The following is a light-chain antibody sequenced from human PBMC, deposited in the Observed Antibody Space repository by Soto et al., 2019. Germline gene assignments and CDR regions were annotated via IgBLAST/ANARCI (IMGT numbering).Light chain of an antibody. V-gene: IGKV3-11*01. CDR1: QSVSSY. CDR2: DAS. J-gene: IGKJ4*01. Sequence: EIVLTQSPATLSLSPGERATLSCRASQSVSSYLAWYQQKPGQAPRLLIYDASNMATGIPARFSGSGSGTVFTLTSSRLDPEDFAVYYYQHRSNRLTFGGGTKVEIK. CDR3: QHRSNRLT.